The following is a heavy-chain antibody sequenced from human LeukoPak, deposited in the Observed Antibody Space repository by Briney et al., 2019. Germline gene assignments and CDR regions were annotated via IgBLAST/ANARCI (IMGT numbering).Heavy chain of an antibody. CDR1: GYTFTSYG. D-gene: IGHD1-26*01. CDR2: INPSGGST. V-gene: IGHV1-46*01. Sequence: VASVKVSCKASGYTFTSYGISWVRQAPGQGLEWMGIINPSGGSTSYAQKFQGRVTMTRDTSTSTVYMELSSLRSEDTAVYYCARVVGATTEWGIDYWGQGTLVTVSS. CDR3: ARVVGATTEWGIDY. J-gene: IGHJ4*02.